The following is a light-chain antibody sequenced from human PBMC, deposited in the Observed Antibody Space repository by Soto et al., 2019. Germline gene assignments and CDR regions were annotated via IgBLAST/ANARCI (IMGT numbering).Light chain of an antibody. J-gene: IGKJ1*01. CDR3: LQEYSSPLT. V-gene: IGKV1-6*01. CDR1: QTISNW. CDR2: AAS. Sequence: IQMSHSPSTLSASVGDRVTISCRASQTISNWLAWYQQKPGKAPKLLMYAASSLQSGVPSRFSGSGSGTAFTITISSLQHEDVATYYCLQEYSSPLTFGQGTKVDNK.